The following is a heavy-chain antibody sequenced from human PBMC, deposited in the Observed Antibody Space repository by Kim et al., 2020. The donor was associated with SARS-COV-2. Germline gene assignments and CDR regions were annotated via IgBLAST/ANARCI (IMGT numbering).Heavy chain of an antibody. V-gene: IGHV3-9*01. J-gene: IGHJ4*02. CDR3: ARDKGAAGRARGRDY. D-gene: IGHD6-13*01. Sequence: EYVKGRFTISRDNSKNTLYLQMNSLRAEDTAVYYCARDKGAAGRARGRDYWGQGTLVTVSS.